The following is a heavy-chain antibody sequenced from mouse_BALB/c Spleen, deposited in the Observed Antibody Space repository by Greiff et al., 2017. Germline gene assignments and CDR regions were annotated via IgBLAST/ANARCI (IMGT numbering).Heavy chain of an antibody. J-gene: IGHJ4*01. CDR1: GYSFTSYW. Sequence: QVQLQQSGPQLVRPGASVKISCKASGYSFTSYWMHWVKQRPGQGLEWIGMIDPSDSETRLNQKFKDKATLTVDKSSSTAYMQLSSPTSEDSAVYYCARGGSYAMDYWGQGTSVTVSS. CDR2: IDPSDSET. CDR3: ARGGSYAMDY. V-gene: IGHV1S126*01.